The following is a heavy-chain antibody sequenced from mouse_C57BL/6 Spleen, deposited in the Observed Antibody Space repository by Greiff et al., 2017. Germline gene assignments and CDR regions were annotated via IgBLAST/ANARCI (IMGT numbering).Heavy chain of an antibody. CDR1: GYAFSSSW. J-gene: IGHJ1*03. CDR2: IYPGDGDT. V-gene: IGHV1-82*01. Sequence: VQLQQSGPELVKPGASVKISCKASGYAFSSSWMNWVKQRPGKGLEWIGRIYPGDGDTNYNGKFKGKATLTADKSSSTAYMQLSSLTSEDSAVYYCAREGDDHDRYFDVWGTGTTVTVSS. CDR3: AREGDDHDRYFDV. D-gene: IGHD2-4*01.